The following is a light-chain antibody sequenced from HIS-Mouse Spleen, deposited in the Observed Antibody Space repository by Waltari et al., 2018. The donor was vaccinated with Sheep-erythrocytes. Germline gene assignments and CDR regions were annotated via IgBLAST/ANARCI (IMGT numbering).Light chain of an antibody. J-gene: IGLJ3*02. Sequence: ELTQSPSASASLGASVKLTCTLSSGHSSYAIAWHQQQPEKGPRDLMKLNSDGSHSKGDGIPDRFSGSSSGAERYLTISSLQSEDEADYYCQTWGTGIRVFGGGTKLTVL. CDR2: LNSDGSH. CDR3: QTWGTGIRV. CDR1: SGHSSYA. V-gene: IGLV4-69*01.